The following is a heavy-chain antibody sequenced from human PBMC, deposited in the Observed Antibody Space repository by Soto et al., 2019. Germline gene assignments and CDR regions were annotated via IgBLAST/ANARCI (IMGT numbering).Heavy chain of an antibody. Sequence: SETLSLTCAVSGVSISSSSYYWGWIRQPPGKGLEWIGTIYYVGSSYSNPSLKSRVTISLDTSKNQFSLTLTSVTAADTAVYYCERHGSYWGQGTLVTVYS. CDR2: IYYVGSS. CDR3: ERHGSY. V-gene: IGHV4-39*01. J-gene: IGHJ4*02. CDR1: GVSISSSSYY.